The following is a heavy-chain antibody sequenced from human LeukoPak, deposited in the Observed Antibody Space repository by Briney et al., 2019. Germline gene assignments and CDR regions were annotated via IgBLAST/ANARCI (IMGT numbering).Heavy chain of an antibody. D-gene: IGHD6-13*01. J-gene: IGHJ4*02. CDR3: ARDGIAAAGSFDY. V-gene: IGHV4-59*01. CDR1: GGSISSYY. Sequence: SETLSLTCTVSGGSISSYYWSWIRQPPGKGLEWIGDIYYSGSTNYNPSLKSRVTISVDTSKNQFSLKLSSVTAADTAVYYCARDGIAAAGSFDYWGQGTLVTVSS. CDR2: IYYSGST.